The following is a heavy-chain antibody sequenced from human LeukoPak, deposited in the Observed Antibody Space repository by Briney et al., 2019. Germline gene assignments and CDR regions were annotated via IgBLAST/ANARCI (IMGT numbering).Heavy chain of an antibody. Sequence: PSETLSLTCTVSGGSISSGGYSWSWIRQPPGKGLEWIGYIYHSGSTYYNPSLKSRVTISVDRSKNQFSLKLSSVTAADTAVYYCARGSLTIFGVVIWSWFDPWGQGTLVTVSS. D-gene: IGHD3-3*01. V-gene: IGHV4-30-2*01. CDR3: ARGSLTIFGVVIWSWFDP. J-gene: IGHJ5*02. CDR1: GGSISSGGYS. CDR2: IYHSGST.